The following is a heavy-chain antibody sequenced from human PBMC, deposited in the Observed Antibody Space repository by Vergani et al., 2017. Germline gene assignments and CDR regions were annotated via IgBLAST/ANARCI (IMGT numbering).Heavy chain of an antibody. CDR1: GVTFSSYA. V-gene: IGHV1-69*01. J-gene: IGHJ6*03. D-gene: IGHD1-26*01. CDR2: IIPIFGTA. CDR3: ARDTVGATDYYYYYYMDV. Sequence: QVQLVQSGAEVNKPGSSVKVSCKASGVTFSSYAISWVRQAPGQGLEWMGGIIPIFGTANYAQKFQGRVTITADESTSTAYMELSSLRSEDTAVYYCARDTVGATDYYYYYYMDVWGKGTTVTVSS.